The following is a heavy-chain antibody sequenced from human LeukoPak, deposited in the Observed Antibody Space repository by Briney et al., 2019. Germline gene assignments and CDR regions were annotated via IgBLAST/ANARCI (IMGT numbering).Heavy chain of an antibody. CDR3: VVGATQGDY. Sequence: PGGSLRLSCAASGLTYSNFAMHWVRQAPGKGLEWVAVISFDESNKYYADSVKGRFTISRDNSNNTLYLQMYSLRAEDTAIYYCVVGATQGDYWGQGTLVTVSS. V-gene: IGHV3-30-3*01. D-gene: IGHD1-26*01. CDR1: GLTYSNFA. CDR2: ISFDESNK. J-gene: IGHJ4*02.